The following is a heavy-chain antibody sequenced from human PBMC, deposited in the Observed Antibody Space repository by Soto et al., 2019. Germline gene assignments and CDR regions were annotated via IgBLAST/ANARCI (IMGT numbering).Heavy chain of an antibody. V-gene: IGHV1-18*04. CDR2: ISAYNGNT. D-gene: IGHD4-17*01. J-gene: IGHJ5*02. CDR1: GYTFTSYG. Sequence: ASVKVSCKASGYTFTSYGISWVRQAPGQGLEWMGWISAYNGNTNYAQKIQGRVTMTTDTSTSTAYMELRSLRPDDTAVYYCARDYYGDYFRWFDPWGQGTLVTVSS. CDR3: ARDYYGDYFRWFDP.